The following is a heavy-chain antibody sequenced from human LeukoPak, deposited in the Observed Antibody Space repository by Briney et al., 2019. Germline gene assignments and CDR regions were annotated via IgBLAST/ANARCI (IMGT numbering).Heavy chain of an antibody. V-gene: IGHV1-69*04. CDR3: ARDPYYDSSGPQGDYYYGMDV. CDR2: IIPILGIA. CDR1: GGTFSSYA. Sequence: ASVTLSCKASGGTFSSYAISWVRQAPGQGLEWMGRIIPILGIANYAQKFQGRVTITADKSTSTAYMERSSLRSEDTAVYYCARDPYYDSSGPQGDYYYGMDVWGQGTTVTVSS. J-gene: IGHJ6*02. D-gene: IGHD3-22*01.